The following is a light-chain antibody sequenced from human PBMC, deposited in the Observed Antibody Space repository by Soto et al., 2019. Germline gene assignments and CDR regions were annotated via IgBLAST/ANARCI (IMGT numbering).Light chain of an antibody. CDR1: ISEIGGHNY. J-gene: IGLJ3*02. Sequence: QSALTQPASVSGSPGRSITISCTGTISEIGGHNYVSWYQQHPGKAPKLIIYEVINRASDVSNRFSASKSGNTASLTISGLQAEDEADYYCSSKTSSTTWVFGGGTNLTVL. CDR2: EVI. V-gene: IGLV2-14*01. CDR3: SSKTSSTTWV.